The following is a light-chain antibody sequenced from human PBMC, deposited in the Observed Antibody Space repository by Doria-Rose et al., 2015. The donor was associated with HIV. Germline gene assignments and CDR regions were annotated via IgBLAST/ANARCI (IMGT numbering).Light chain of an antibody. CDR1: QSLSSTY. Sequence: TQSPGTLSLSPGARATLSCRASQSLSSTYLAWYQQKPGQAPSLLIYDGSTRATGIPDRFSASRSGTDFTLTIDRLEPEDFALYYCHRYGTSWTFGQGTKVEI. CDR3: HRYGTSWT. CDR2: DGS. V-gene: IGKV3-20*01. J-gene: IGKJ1*01.